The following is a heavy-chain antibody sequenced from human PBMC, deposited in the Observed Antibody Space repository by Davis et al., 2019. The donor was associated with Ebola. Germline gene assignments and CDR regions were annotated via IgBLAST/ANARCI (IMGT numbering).Heavy chain of an antibody. V-gene: IGHV3-7*03. D-gene: IGHD2-2*01. Sequence: PGGSLRLSCGASGFTLSDYWMSWVRQAPGKGLEWVANIRQDGGETYYADSVKGRFAISRDNAKNSLYLQMNSLRAEDTAIYYCARDAVPAAQDYWGQGTLVTVSS. J-gene: IGHJ4*02. CDR1: GFTLSDYW. CDR2: IRQDGGET. CDR3: ARDAVPAAQDY.